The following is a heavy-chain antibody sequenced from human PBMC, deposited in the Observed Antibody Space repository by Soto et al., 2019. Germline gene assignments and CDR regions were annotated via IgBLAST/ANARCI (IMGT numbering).Heavy chain of an antibody. Sequence: QVQLVQSGAEVKKPGASVKVSCQASGYTFTRYAMHWVRQAPGQRLEWMGWINSGKGNTKYSEKFQGRVTITSDTSASTAYMDLSSLRSEDTAMYYCARAGDDCSAANCYVIDYWGQGTLVTVSS. CDR2: INSGKGNT. V-gene: IGHV1-3*04. D-gene: IGHD2-2*01. CDR1: GYTFTRYA. CDR3: ARAGDDCSAANCYVIDY. J-gene: IGHJ4*02.